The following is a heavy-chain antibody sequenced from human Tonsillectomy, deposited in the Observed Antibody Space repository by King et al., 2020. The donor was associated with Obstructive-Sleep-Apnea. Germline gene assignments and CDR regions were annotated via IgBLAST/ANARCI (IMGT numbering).Heavy chain of an antibody. V-gene: IGHV5-51*01. CDR2: IYPHDSDI. Sequence: VQLVESGAEVKKPGESLKISCKGSGYTFTSYWIGWVRQMPGKGLDCMGIIYPHDSDIRYSPSFQGQVTISVDKSISTAYLQWSSLKASDTAIYYCARLPMSTGWFDHWGQGTLVTVSS. D-gene: IGHD3-22*01. CDR1: GYTFTSYW. CDR3: ARLPMSTGWFDH. J-gene: IGHJ5*02.